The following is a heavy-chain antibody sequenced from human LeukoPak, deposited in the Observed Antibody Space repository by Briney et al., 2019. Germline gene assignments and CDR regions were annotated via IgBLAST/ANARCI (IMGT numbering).Heavy chain of an antibody. J-gene: IGHJ4*02. CDR3: ARRPGN. CDR2: IYSGGAI. D-gene: IGHD1-14*01. Sequence: GGSLRLSSVASGFAVGSNYMSWVRQAPGKGLEWVSLIYSGGAIRYADSVKGRFTISRDSSKNTLFLQVNDLTVEDTARYYCARRPGNWGQGILVTVSS. V-gene: IGHV3-53*01. CDR1: GFAVGSNY.